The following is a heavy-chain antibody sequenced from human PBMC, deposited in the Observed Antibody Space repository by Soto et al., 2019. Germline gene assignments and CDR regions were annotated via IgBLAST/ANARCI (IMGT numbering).Heavy chain of an antibody. J-gene: IGHJ3*01. CDR3: ARARWYDAFNV. CDR2: VYHGGNT. Sequence: TSETLSLTYAVSGFSISSGNYWGWIRKHPGKGLEWIGSVYHGGNTYYNPSLKSRVSISIDLSKNQFSLKLTSVTAADTAAYYCARARWYDAFNVWGQGTVVTVSS. V-gene: IGHV4-38-2*01. D-gene: IGHD2-15*01. CDR1: GFSISSGNY.